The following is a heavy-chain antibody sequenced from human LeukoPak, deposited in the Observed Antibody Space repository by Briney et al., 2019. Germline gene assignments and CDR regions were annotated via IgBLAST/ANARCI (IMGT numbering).Heavy chain of an antibody. Sequence: PSETLSLTCTVSGGSISSYYWSWIRQPPAKGLEWVGYIYYSGSTNYNPSLKSRVTISVDTSKNQFSLKLSSVTAADTAVYYCARVVVPARNYYMDVWGKGTTVTVSS. V-gene: IGHV4-59*01. J-gene: IGHJ6*03. CDR2: IYYSGST. CDR1: GGSISSYY. D-gene: IGHD2-2*01. CDR3: ARVVVPARNYYMDV.